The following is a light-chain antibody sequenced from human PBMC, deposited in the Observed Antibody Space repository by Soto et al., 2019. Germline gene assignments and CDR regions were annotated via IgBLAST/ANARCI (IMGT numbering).Light chain of an antibody. J-gene: IGKJ1*01. CDR3: QQYGSSPET. CDR1: QSVSSTY. CDR2: GAS. Sequence: EIVLTQSPGTLSLSPGERVTLSCRASQSVSSTYLGWYQQKPGQAPRLLIHGASSRATGIPDRFSGSGSGTDFTLTISRLEPEDFAVYYWQQYGSSPETFGQGTKVEIK. V-gene: IGKV3-20*01.